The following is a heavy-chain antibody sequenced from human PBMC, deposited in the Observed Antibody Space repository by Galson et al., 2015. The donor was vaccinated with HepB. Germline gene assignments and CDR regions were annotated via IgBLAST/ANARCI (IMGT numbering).Heavy chain of an antibody. CDR2: TYYRSKWYH. CDR1: GDSVSSNSAA. J-gene: IGHJ4*02. CDR3: AKAVAGHTFQYDY. V-gene: IGHV6-1*01. D-gene: IGHD6-19*01. Sequence: CAISGDSVSSNSAAWNWIRQSPSRGLEWLGRTYYRSKWYHDYAISVRSRITISPDTSKNQFSLQLNSVTAADTAVYYCAKAVAGHTFQYDYWGQGTQVTVSS.